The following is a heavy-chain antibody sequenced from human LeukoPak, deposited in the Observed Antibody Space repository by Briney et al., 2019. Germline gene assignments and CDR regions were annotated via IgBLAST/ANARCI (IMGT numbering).Heavy chain of an antibody. J-gene: IGHJ4*02. Sequence: GTSLRLSCAASGFTFTSYGMHWVRQAPGKGLEWVALIWYDGRKEYYADSVKGRFTISRDDSRNTLYLQMNGLRAEDTAVYYCARLGSSWSSDYWGQGTLVTVS. CDR3: ARLGSSWSSDY. D-gene: IGHD6-13*01. CDR2: IWYDGRKE. CDR1: GFTFTSYG. V-gene: IGHV3-33*01.